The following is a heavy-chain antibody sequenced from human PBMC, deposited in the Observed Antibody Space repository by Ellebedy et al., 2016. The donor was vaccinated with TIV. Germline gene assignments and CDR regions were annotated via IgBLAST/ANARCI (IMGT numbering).Heavy chain of an antibody. CDR1: GYTFISHA. Sequence: ASVKVSCKASGYTFISHAIHWVRQAPGQRLEWMGWISAYNGNTNYAQKLQGRVTMTTDTSTSTASMELRSLRSDDTAVYYCARYRLGEGSGYEFLDYWGQGTLVTVSS. CDR2: ISAYNGNT. V-gene: IGHV1-18*01. CDR3: ARYRLGEGSGYEFLDY. J-gene: IGHJ4*02. D-gene: IGHD5-12*01.